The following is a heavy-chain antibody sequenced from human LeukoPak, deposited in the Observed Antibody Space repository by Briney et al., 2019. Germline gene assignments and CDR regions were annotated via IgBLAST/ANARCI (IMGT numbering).Heavy chain of an antibody. V-gene: IGHV1-2*02. CDR2: INPNSGGT. CDR3: ARGAYTAMVTNQLT. Sequence: GASVKVSCKASGYTFTGYYMHWVRQAPGQGLEWMGWINPNSGGTNYAQKFQGRVTMTRDTSISTAYMELSRLRSDDTAVYYCARGAYTAMVTNQLTWGQGTLVTVSS. CDR1: GYTFTGYY. J-gene: IGHJ5*02. D-gene: IGHD5-18*01.